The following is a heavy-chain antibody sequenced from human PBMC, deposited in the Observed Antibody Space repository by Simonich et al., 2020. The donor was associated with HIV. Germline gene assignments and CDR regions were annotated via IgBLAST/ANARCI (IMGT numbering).Heavy chain of an antibody. Sequence: QVQLEQSGAEVKKPGASVKVSCKASGYTFTGYFVHWVRQAPGQGLEYLGRINPHSGGTNYAQKFQGRVTMTRDTSITTAYMELSRLRSDDTAVYYCARSLMVGGVYHYYAMDVWGQGTTVTVSS. CDR3: ARSLMVGGVYHYYAMDV. J-gene: IGHJ6*02. D-gene: IGHD1-26*01. CDR1: GYTFTGYF. CDR2: INPHSGGT. V-gene: IGHV1-2*06.